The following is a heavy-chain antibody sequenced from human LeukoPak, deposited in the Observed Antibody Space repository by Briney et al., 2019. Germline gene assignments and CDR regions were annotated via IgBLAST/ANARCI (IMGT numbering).Heavy chain of an antibody. D-gene: IGHD7-27*01. V-gene: IGHV4-59*01. Sequence: PSETLSLTCTASGGSISSYYWSWIRQPPGKGLEGIGYIYYSGSPNYNPSLKSRVTISVDTSKNQFSLKLSSVTAADTAVYYCARFLGTGPEDVDWFDPWGQGTLVTVSS. CDR3: ARFLGTGPEDVDWFDP. CDR1: GGSISSYY. J-gene: IGHJ5*02. CDR2: IYYSGSP.